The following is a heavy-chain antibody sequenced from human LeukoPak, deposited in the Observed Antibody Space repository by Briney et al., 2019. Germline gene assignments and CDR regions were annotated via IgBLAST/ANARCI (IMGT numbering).Heavy chain of an antibody. J-gene: IGHJ5*02. D-gene: IGHD3-3*01. Sequence: ASAKVSCKASGYTFTSYDINWVRQATGQGLEWMGWMNPNSGNTGYAQKFQGRVTITRNTSISTAYMELSSLRSEDTAVYYCARADYDFWSGYYYNWFDPWGQGTLVTVSS. CDR2: MNPNSGNT. CDR1: GYTFTSYD. CDR3: ARADYDFWSGYYYNWFDP. V-gene: IGHV1-8*03.